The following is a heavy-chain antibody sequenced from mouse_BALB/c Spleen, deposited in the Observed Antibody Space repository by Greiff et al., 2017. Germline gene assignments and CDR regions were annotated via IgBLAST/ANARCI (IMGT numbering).Heavy chain of an antibody. V-gene: IGHV1S56*01. CDR1: GYTFTSYY. J-gene: IGHJ3*01. CDR2: IYPGDGST. Sequence: VQLQQSGPELVKPGASVKMSCKASGYTFTSYYIHWVKQRPGQGLEWIGWIYPGDGSTKYNEKFKGKTTLTADKSSSTAYMLLSSLTSEDSAIYFCAIYYYGTSFAYWGQGTLVTVSA. CDR3: AIYYYGTSFAY. D-gene: IGHD1-1*01.